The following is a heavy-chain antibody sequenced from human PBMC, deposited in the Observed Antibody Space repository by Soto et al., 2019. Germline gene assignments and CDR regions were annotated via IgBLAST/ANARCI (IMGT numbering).Heavy chain of an antibody. CDR3: ARLDDYYGSGRTLTAQIGFDP. V-gene: IGHV4-59*12. D-gene: IGHD3-10*01. J-gene: IGHJ5*02. Sequence: SETLSLTCTVSGGSISSYYWSWIRQPPGKGLEWIGYIYYSGSTNYNPSLKSRVTISVDTSKNQFSLKLSSVTAADTAVYYCARLDDYYGSGRTLTAQIGFDPWGQGTLVTVSS. CDR2: IYYSGST. CDR1: GGSISSYY.